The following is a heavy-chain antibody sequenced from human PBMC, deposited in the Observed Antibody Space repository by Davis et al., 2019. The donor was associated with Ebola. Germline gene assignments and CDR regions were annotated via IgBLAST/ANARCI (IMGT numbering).Heavy chain of an antibody. CDR2: IYYSGST. Sequence: PSETLSLTCTVSGGSISSSSYYWGWIRQPPGKGLEWIGSIYYSGSTYYNPSLKSRVTISVDTSKNQFSLKLSSVTAADTAVYYCASDGYSSSWFHYNWFDPWGQGTLVTVSS. J-gene: IGHJ5*02. CDR1: GGSISSSSYY. D-gene: IGHD6-13*01. V-gene: IGHV4-39*01. CDR3: ASDGYSSSWFHYNWFDP.